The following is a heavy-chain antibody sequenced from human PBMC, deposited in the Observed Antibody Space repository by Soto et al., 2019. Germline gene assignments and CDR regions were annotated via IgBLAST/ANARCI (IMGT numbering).Heavy chain of an antibody. J-gene: IGHJ4*02. CDR1: RFTFNSYA. CDR2: ISGSGGST. Sequence: PGGSPGLSCSAARFTFNSYAMSWVRQPPGKGLEWVSAISGSGGSTYYADSVKGRFTISRDNSKNTLYLQMNSLRAEDTAVYYCGRDRVAFNSNYNTFWGQGTLVSVSS. V-gene: IGHV3-23*01. D-gene: IGHD1-7*01. CDR3: GRDRVAFNSNYNTF.